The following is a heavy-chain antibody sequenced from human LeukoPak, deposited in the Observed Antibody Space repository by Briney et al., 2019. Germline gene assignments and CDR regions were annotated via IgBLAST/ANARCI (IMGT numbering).Heavy chain of an antibody. CDR1: GFTFSSSA. Sequence: GGSLRLSCAASGFTFSSSAMSWVRQAPGKGLGWVSAISNNGGYTYYADSVQGRFTISRDNSKSTLCLQMNSLRAEDTAVYYCAKDGGLWVSAHWGDSWGRGTLVTVSS. CDR3: AKDGGLWVSAHWGDS. D-gene: IGHD7-27*01. CDR2: ISNNGGYT. V-gene: IGHV3-23*01. J-gene: IGHJ4*02.